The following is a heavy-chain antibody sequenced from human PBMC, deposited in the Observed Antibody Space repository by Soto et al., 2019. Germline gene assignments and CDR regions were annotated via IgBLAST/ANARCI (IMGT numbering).Heavy chain of an antibody. CDR1: GFTLSSYG. J-gene: IGHJ4*02. Sequence: QVQLVESAGGVVQPGSSLRLSCAASGFTLSSYGMHWVRQAPGKGLEWVAVISYDGRNKYYADSVKGRFTISRDNSKNTLYLEMNSLRAEDTAVYYCAKGGSISARYFDYWGQGTLATVSS. CDR2: ISYDGRNK. D-gene: IGHD6-6*01. V-gene: IGHV3-30*18. CDR3: AKGGSISARYFDY.